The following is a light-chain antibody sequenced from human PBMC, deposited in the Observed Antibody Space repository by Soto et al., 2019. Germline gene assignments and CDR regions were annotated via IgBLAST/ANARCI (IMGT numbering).Light chain of an antibody. CDR3: SSYAGGGTFGVI. CDR2: EGS. J-gene: IGLJ2*01. V-gene: IGLV2-23*03. Sequence: QSALTQPASVSGSPGQSITISCTGTSSDVGSYNLVSWYQQHPGKAPKLMIYEGSKRPSGVPNRFSAAKSVNTASLTISGLQAEDEADYYCSSYAGGGTFGVIFGGGTKLTVL. CDR1: SSDVGSYNL.